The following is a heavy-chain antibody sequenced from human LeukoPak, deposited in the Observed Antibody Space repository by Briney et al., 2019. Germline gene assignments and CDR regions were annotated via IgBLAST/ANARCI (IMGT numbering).Heavy chain of an antibody. Sequence: SETLSLTCTVPGGSISSYYWSWIRQPPGKGLEWIGYIYYSGSTNYNPSLKSRVTISVDTSKNQFSLKLSSVTAADTAVYYCARGPRRDLFDYWGQGTLVTVSS. D-gene: IGHD1-14*01. CDR3: ARGPRRDLFDY. J-gene: IGHJ4*02. V-gene: IGHV4-59*01. CDR1: GGSISSYY. CDR2: IYYSGST.